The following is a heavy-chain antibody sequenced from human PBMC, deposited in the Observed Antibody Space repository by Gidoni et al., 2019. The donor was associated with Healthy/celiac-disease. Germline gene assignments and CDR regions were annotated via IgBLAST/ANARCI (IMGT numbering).Heavy chain of an antibody. CDR3: ASHRVSADTAMVSYFDY. J-gene: IGHJ4*02. Sequence: QVQLVESGGGVVQPGRSLRLSCAASGFTFSSYALHWVRQAPGKGLEWVAVISYDGSNKYYADSVKGRFTISRDNSKNTLYLQMNSLRAEDTAVYYCASHRVSADTAMVSYFDYWGQGTLVTVSS. CDR2: ISYDGSNK. CDR1: GFTFSSYA. V-gene: IGHV3-30-3*01. D-gene: IGHD5-18*01.